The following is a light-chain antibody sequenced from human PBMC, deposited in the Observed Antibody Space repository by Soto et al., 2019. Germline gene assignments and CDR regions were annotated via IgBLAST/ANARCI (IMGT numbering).Light chain of an antibody. V-gene: IGKV3-20*01. CDR3: QHYCDSPSIT. Sequence: EVVLTQSPGTLSLSPGERVTLSCRASQSISGNYLAWYQHKPGQAPRLLISGTYTRATGIPDRLSGRGAGTDFSLTISRLEPGDFAVYYCQHYCDSPSITFGQGTR. CDR2: GTY. J-gene: IGKJ5*01. CDR1: QSISGNY.